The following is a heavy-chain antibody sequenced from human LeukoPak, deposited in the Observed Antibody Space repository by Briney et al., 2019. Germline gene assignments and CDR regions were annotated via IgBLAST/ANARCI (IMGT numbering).Heavy chain of an antibody. J-gene: IGHJ4*02. CDR3: AKERNYYDSSGSD. V-gene: IGHV3-23*01. CDR2: ISGSGGST. Sequence: GGSLRLSCVASGITFSSYVMSWVRQAPGKGLEWVSAISGSGGSTYYADSVKGRFTISRDNSKNTLYLQMNSLRAEDTAVYYCAKERNYYDSSGSDWGQGTLVTVSS. CDR1: GITFSSYV. D-gene: IGHD3-22*01.